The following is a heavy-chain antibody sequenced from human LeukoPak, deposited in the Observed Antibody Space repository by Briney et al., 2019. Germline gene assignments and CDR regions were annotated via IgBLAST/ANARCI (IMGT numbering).Heavy chain of an antibody. CDR3: MGDYCTSTSCSTTF. D-gene: IGHD2-2*02. J-gene: IGHJ4*02. V-gene: IGHV3-21*01. CDR2: ISNTRTYI. Sequence: GGSLRLSCDASGFSFRDYSMNWVRQAPGKGLEWVSSISNTRTYIYYADSVKGRFTISRDDAKRSLYLQMNSLRAEDTAVYYCMGDYCTSTSCSTTFWGQGTLVTVSS. CDR1: GFSFRDYS.